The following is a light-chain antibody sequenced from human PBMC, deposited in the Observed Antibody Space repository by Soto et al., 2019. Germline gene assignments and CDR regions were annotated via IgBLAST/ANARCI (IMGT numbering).Light chain of an antibody. CDR3: QQRSKWPLT. CDR2: DAS. Sequence: EIVLTQSPATLSLSPGERATLSCRASESISSYLAWYQQRPGQAPSLLIYDASNRATGIPARFSGSGSGTDFTRTIDNLEPEDFAVYYFQQRSKWPLTFGGGTKVEI. V-gene: IGKV3-11*01. CDR1: ESISSY. J-gene: IGKJ4*01.